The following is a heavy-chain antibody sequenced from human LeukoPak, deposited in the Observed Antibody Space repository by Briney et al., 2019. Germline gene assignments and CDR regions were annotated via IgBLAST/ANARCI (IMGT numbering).Heavy chain of an antibody. CDR1: GFSFSNYV. CDR2: IMPNGETR. CDR3: ARDRDGGFAFDI. Sequence: GGSLRLSCAASGFSFSNYVMHWVRQAPGKGLEYVSAIMPNGETRGYANSMKGRFTISRDNSKNTLYLQMGSLRAEDMVIYCCARDRDGGFAFDIWGQGTLVTVSS. V-gene: IGHV3-64*01. J-gene: IGHJ3*02. D-gene: IGHD2-15*01.